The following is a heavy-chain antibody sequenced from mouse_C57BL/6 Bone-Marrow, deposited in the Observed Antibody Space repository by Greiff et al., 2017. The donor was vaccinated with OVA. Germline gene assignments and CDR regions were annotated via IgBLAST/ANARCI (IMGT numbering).Heavy chain of an antibody. Sequence: EVQLVESGGGLVQPGGSMKLSCVASGFTFSNYWMNWVRQSPEKGLEWVAQIRLKSDNYATHYAESVKGRFTISRDDSKSSVYLQMNNLRAEDTGIYYCTGGSNYEAMDYWGQGTSVTVSS. CDR2: IRLKSDNYAT. CDR3: TGGSNYEAMDY. D-gene: IGHD2-5*01. V-gene: IGHV6-3*01. CDR1: GFTFSNYW. J-gene: IGHJ4*01.